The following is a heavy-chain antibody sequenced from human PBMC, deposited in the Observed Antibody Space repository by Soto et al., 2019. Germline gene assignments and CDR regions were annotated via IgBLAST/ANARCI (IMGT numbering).Heavy chain of an antibody. CDR1: GGTFSSYT. V-gene: IGHV1-69*12. Sequence: QVQLVQSGAEVKKPGSSVTVSCKASGGTFSSYTISWVRQAPGQGLEWMGGIIPIFGTANYAQKFKGRVTITADESTSTAYMELSSLISEDTAVYYCARGNHRWLQLWYFDLWGRGTLVTVSS. J-gene: IGHJ2*01. CDR2: IIPIFGTA. D-gene: IGHD5-12*01. CDR3: ARGNHRWLQLWYFDL.